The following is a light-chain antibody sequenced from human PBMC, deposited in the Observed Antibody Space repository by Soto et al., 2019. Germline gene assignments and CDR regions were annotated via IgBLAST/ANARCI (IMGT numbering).Light chain of an antibody. CDR2: GAS. Sequence: EIVMTQSPATLSVSPGERATLSCRASQSVSSNLAWYQQKPGQAPRLLIYGASTRATGIPARFSGSGSGTEFTLTISSLQSEDFAVYYCHQYNNWPSWTFGHGTKVAIK. V-gene: IGKV3-15*01. CDR1: QSVSSN. CDR3: HQYNNWPSWT. J-gene: IGKJ1*01.